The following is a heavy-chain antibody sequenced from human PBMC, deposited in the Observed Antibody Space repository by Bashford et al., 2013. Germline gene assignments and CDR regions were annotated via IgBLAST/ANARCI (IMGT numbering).Heavy chain of an antibody. CDR1: GYSFTNYW. Sequence: GESLKISCKGSGYSFTNYWISWVRQMPGKGLEWMGRVDPSDSYGSYGPSFQGHVTISADKSISTAYLQWNSLKASDTAMYFCARHPHSRPYCSGGSCPGKYGMDVWGQGTTVTVSS. CDR2: VDPSDSYG. CDR3: ARHPHSRPYCSGGSCPGKYGMDV. V-gene: IGHV5-10-1*01. J-gene: IGHJ6*02. D-gene: IGHD2-15*01.